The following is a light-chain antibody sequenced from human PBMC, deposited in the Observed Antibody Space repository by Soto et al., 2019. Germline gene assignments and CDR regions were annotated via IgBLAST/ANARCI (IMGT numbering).Light chain of an antibody. V-gene: IGLV2-8*01. CDR2: DVN. Sequence: QSVLTQPPSASGSPGQSVTISCTGTSSDVGGYNYVSWYRQHPGKAPQFIIYDVNKRPSGVPDRFSGSKSGNTASLTVSGLQAEDEADYFCNSYGGTNNYVVFGGGTKVTVL. J-gene: IGLJ2*01. CDR3: NSYGGTNNYVV. CDR1: SSDVGGYNY.